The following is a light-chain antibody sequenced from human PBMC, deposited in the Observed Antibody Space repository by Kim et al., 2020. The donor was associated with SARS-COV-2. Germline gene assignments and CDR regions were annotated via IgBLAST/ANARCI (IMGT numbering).Light chain of an antibody. V-gene: IGLV3-21*04. CDR1: KFEVKS. CDR3: QVFVRIRDLFMV. Sequence: SYELTQPPSVSVAPGKTATITCVVNKFEVKSVYWYQQKPGQPPLLVIHYDSNRPSGIPERFSGSNSGNTATLTISRAQPAVLAAYYCQVFVRIRDLFMVF. J-gene: IGLJ2*01. CDR2: YDS.